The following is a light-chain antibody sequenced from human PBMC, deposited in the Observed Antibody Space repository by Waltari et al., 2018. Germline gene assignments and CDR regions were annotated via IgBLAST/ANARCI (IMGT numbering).Light chain of an antibody. Sequence: DIVMTQSPDSLALSLGERDTITCKSSQSVLYSSNNKNYLAWYQQKPRQPPKLLIYWASTRESGVPDRFSGSGSGTDFTLTISSLQAEDVAVYYCQQYYTTPLTFGGGTKVEIK. J-gene: IGKJ4*01. CDR3: QQYYTTPLT. CDR1: QSVLYSSNNKNY. CDR2: WAS. V-gene: IGKV4-1*01.